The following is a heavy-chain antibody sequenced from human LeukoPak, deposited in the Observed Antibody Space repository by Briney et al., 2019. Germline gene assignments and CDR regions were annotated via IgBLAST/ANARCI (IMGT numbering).Heavy chain of an antibody. J-gene: IGHJ4*02. CDR2: IYDRGST. Sequence: ASETLSLTCTVSGGSISSYYWSWIRQPPGKGLEWIGYIYDRGSTNYNPSLKSRVTISVDTSKNQFSLNLSSVTAADTAVYYCARFYYDILTGHRYFDYWGQGTLVTVSS. CDR1: GGSISSYY. CDR3: ARFYYDILTGHRYFDY. V-gene: IGHV4-59*01. D-gene: IGHD3-9*01.